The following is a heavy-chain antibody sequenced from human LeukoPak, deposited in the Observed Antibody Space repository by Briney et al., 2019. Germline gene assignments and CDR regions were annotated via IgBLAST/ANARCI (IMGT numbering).Heavy chain of an antibody. CDR2: SSGSGGST. D-gene: IGHD3-10*01. Sequence: GGSLRLSCAPSGFTFSSCAMRWVGQAPGKGLEGVSASSGSGGSTYYADSVKGRFTISRDNSKNTLYLQMNSLRAEDTAVYYCAKDLFGSGSTYFDYWGREPWSPSPQ. CDR1: GFTFSSCA. V-gene: IGHV3-23*01. CDR3: AKDLFGSGSTYFDY. J-gene: IGHJ4*02.